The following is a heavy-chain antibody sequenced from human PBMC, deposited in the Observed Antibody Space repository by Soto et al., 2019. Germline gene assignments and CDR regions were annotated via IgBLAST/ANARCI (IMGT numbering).Heavy chain of an antibody. CDR1: GASIFAFY. J-gene: IGHJ4*02. V-gene: IGHV4-59*08. CDR2: VYYDGST. D-gene: IGHD4-17*01. CDR3: ARHRISDYPYFDY. Sequence: SETLSLTCTVSGASIFAFYWSWIRQPPGKGLEWIGYVYYDGSTNYNHSLNSRVTISMDTSKDHFSLKLSSVTAADTAVYYCARHRISDYPYFDYWGQGILVTVSS.